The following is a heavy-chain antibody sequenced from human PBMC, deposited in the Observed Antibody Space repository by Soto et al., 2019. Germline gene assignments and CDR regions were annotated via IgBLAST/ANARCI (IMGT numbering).Heavy chain of an antibody. V-gene: IGHV3-30-3*01. Sequence: QVPLVESGGGVVQPGRSLRLSCAASGFTFSSYAMHWVRQAPGKGLEWVAVISYDGSNKYYADSVKGRFTISRDNSKNTLYLQMNSLRAEDTAVYYCASTTNYGDYEGWFDPWGQGTLVTVSS. CDR1: GFTFSSYA. J-gene: IGHJ5*02. D-gene: IGHD4-17*01. CDR2: ISYDGSNK. CDR3: ASTTNYGDYEGWFDP.